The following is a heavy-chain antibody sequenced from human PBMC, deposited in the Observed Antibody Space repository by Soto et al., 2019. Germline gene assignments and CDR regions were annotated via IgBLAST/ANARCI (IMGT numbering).Heavy chain of an antibody. CDR3: ASDCSSVGTGPVLGYFDY. Sequence: PGGSLRLSCAASGFTFSSYAMHWVRQAPGKGLEWVAVISYDGSNKYYADSVKGRFTISRDNSKNTLYLQMNSLRAEDTAVYYCASDCSSVGTGPVLGYFDYWGPGTLVTVSS. V-gene: IGHV3-30-3*01. D-gene: IGHD1-1*01. CDR2: ISYDGSNK. J-gene: IGHJ4*02. CDR1: GFTFSSYA.